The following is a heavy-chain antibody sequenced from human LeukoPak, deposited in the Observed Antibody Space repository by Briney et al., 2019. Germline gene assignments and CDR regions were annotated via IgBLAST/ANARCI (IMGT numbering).Heavy chain of an antibody. D-gene: IGHD3-9*01. J-gene: IGHJ4*02. V-gene: IGHV3-23*01. CDR3: AKWGDYDVLTGYYVSDY. CDR1: GFTFSSYA. Sequence: GGSLRLSCAASGFTFSSYAMSWVRQAPGKGLEWVSAISGSGGNTYYADSVKGRFTISRDNSKNTVFLQMNSLRAEDTAVYYCAKWGDYDVLTGYYVSDYWGQGTLVTVSS. CDR2: ISGSGGNT.